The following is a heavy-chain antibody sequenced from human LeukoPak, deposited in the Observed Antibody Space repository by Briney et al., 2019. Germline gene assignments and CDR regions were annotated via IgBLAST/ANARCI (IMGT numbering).Heavy chain of an antibody. CDR2: SSSGESP. CDR3: AKKSRDGYNPFDY. V-gene: IGHV3-23*01. J-gene: IGHJ4*02. CDR1: GFTFSRFA. D-gene: IGHD5-24*01. Sequence: RGSLRLSCAASGFTFSRFAMSWVRQAQGKGLEWVCGSSSGESPYYADSVEGRFTVSRDNSKNTFYLEISSLRAEDTAVYYCAKKSRDGYNPFDYLGQGTLVTVSS.